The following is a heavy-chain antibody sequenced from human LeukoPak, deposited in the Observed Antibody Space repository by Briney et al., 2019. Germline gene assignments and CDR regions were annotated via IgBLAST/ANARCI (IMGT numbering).Heavy chain of an antibody. CDR3: ARGYDILTGYENWLDP. D-gene: IGHD3-9*01. CDR2: IYYSGST. V-gene: IGHV4-30-4*01. J-gene: IGHJ5*02. CDR1: GGSLSSGDYY. Sequence: SETLSLTCTVSGGSLSSGDYYWSWIRQPPGKGLEWIGYIYYSGSTYYNPSLKRRVTISVDTSKNQFSLKLSSVTAADTAVYYCARGYDILTGYENWLDPWGQGTLVTVSS.